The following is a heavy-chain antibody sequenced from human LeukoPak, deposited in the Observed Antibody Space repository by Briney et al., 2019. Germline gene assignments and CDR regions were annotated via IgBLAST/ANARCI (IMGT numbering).Heavy chain of an antibody. D-gene: IGHD6-19*01. CDR3: ARTVYSSGWYIDY. CDR2: IYYSGST. V-gene: IGHV4-39*01. J-gene: IGHJ4*02. CDR1: GGSIGSSSYY. Sequence: PSETLSLTCTVSGGSIGSSSYYWGWIRQPPGKGLEWIGSIYYSGSTYYNPSLKSRVTISVDTSKNQFSLKLSSVTAADTAVYYCARTVYSSGWYIDYWGQGTLATVSS.